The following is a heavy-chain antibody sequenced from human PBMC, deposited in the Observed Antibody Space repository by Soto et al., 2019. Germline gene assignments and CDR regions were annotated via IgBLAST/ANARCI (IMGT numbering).Heavy chain of an antibody. CDR3: ARRKTRPEAFDF. J-gene: IGHJ4*02. V-gene: IGHV4-30-2*01. Sequence: TSETLSLTCAVSGGSISSGGYSWSWIRQPPGKGLEWIGYIYHSGSTYYNPSLKSRVTISVDTSKSHFSLKLNSVTAADTAVYYCARRKTRPEAFDFWGQGTLVNVSS. CDR2: IYHSGST. CDR1: GGSISSGGYS.